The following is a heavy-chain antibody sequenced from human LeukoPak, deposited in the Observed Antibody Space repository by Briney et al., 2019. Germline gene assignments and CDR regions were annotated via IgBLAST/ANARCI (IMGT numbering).Heavy chain of an antibody. V-gene: IGHV3-23*01. Sequence: PGGSLRLSCAASGFTFSNYGLSWVRQAPGKGLEWVSAISGNGSDTHYADPVKGRFTISRDNSKNTLYLQMNSLRAEDTAVYYCAKRPGSSWYGPFDFWGQGTLLTVSS. CDR1: GFTFSNYG. D-gene: IGHD6-13*01. CDR2: ISGNGSDT. J-gene: IGHJ4*02. CDR3: AKRPGSSWYGPFDF.